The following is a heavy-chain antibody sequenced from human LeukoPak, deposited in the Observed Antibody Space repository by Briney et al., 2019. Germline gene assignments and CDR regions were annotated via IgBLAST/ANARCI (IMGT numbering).Heavy chain of an antibody. CDR1: GGTFSSYA. CDR2: IIPILGPA. CDR3: ARSHTNDAFDI. V-gene: IGHV1-69*10. J-gene: IGHJ3*02. D-gene: IGHD2-2*01. Sequence: VASVKVSCKASGGTFSSYAISWVRQAPGQGLEWMGGIIPILGPANYAQKFQGRVTITADKSTSTAYMELSSLRSEDMAVYYCARSHTNDAFDIWGQGTMVTVSS.